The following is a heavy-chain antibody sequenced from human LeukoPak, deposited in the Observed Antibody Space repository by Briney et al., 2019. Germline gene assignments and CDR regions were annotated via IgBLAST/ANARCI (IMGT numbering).Heavy chain of an antibody. D-gene: IGHD4-23*01. CDR1: GGSISSYY. CDR3: ARGLLFAGNSYFDY. Sequence: SSETLSLTCTVSGGSISSYYWSWIRQPPGKGLEWIGYIYYSGSTNYNSSLKSRVTISVDRSKNQFSLKVNSVTAADTAVYYCARGLLFAGNSYFDYWGQGVLVTVSS. V-gene: IGHV4-59*12. J-gene: IGHJ4*02. CDR2: IYYSGST.